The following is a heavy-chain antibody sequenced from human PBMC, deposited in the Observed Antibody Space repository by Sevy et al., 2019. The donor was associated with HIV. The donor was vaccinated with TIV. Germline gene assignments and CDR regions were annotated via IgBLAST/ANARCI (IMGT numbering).Heavy chain of an antibody. D-gene: IGHD3-9*01. V-gene: IGHV3-30-3*01. J-gene: IGHJ5*02. CDR1: GFTFSSYA. CDR3: ARDGGLRYFDWLFDLGWFDP. CDR2: ISYDGSNK. Sequence: GGSLRLSCAASGFTFSSYAMHWVRQAPGKGLEWVAVISYDGSNKYYADSVKGRFTISRDNSKNTLYPQMNSLRAEDTAVYYCARDGGLRYFDWLFDLGWFDPWGQGTLVTVSS.